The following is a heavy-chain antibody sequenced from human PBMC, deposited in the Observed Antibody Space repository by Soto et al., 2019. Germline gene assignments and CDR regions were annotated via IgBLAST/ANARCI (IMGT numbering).Heavy chain of an antibody. CDR1: GYSFTSYW. CDR3: GRHLRPDTPNSHCYYCGMDV. D-gene: IGHD2-2*02. CDR2: IDPSDSYT. J-gene: IGHJ6*02. V-gene: IGHV5-10-1*01. Sequence: GESLKISCKGSGYSFTSYWISWVRQMPGEGLEWMGRIDPSDSYTNYSPSFQGHVTISADKSISTAYLQWSSLKASDTAMYYCGRHLRPDTPNSHCYYCGMDVWGQGTTVTVSS.